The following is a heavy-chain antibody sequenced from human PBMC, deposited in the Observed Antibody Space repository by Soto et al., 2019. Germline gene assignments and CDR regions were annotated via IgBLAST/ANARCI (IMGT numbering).Heavy chain of an antibody. CDR3: DRQRTTVVTQAYFDH. V-gene: IGHV4-39*01. CDR2: IYYSGRT. J-gene: IGHJ4*02. D-gene: IGHD2-21*02. CDR1: GEPISSSSYD. Sequence: EILSVTSIDSGEPISSSSYDWGWIRQPPGKGLEWIGSIYYSGRTSYNPSFKSRVTISIDTSKNQFSLKLSSVTATDTAVYYCDRQRTTVVTQAYFDHWGQGALVTGSS.